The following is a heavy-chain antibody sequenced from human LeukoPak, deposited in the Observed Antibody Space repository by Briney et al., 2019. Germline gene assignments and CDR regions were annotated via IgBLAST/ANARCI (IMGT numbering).Heavy chain of an antibody. J-gene: IGHJ4*02. V-gene: IGHV3-48*01. D-gene: IGHD3-22*01. Sequence: GGSLRLSCAASGFTFSTSSMNWVRQAPGKGLEWVSYIRSSSTTIYYADSVKGRFTISRDNAKNSLYLQMNSLRAEDTAVYFCARRNYFDSSGYTYWGQGTLVTVSS. CDR2: IRSSSTTI. CDR1: GFTFSTSS. CDR3: ARRNYFDSSGYTY.